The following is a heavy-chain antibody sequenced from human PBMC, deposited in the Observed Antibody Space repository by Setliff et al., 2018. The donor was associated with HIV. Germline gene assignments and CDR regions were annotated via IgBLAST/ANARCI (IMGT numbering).Heavy chain of an antibody. CDR1: GYTFTSYG. J-gene: IGHJ4*02. Sequence: ASVKVSCKASGYTFTSYGISWVRQAPGQGLEWMGWISAYNGNTNYAQKLQGRVTMTTDTSTSTAYMELRSLRSDDTAVYYCARAPMTYYDILTGFSNWGQGTQVTVSS. D-gene: IGHD3-9*01. V-gene: IGHV1-18*01. CDR3: ARAPMTYYDILTGFSN. CDR2: ISAYNGNT.